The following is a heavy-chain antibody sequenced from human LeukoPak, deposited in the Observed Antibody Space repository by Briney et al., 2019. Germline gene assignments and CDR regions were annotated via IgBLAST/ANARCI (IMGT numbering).Heavy chain of an antibody. D-gene: IGHD6-13*01. Sequence: GALRLSCVASGFTLSDYWMSWVRQAPGKGLEWVAIIKRDGSEKYYVDSVKGRFTISTDNAKNSLFLQMNSLRAEDTAVYYCARRSNSWDLDYWGQGTLVTVSS. CDR3: ARRSNSWDLDY. V-gene: IGHV3-7*01. CDR2: IKRDGSEK. CDR1: GFTLSDYW. J-gene: IGHJ4*02.